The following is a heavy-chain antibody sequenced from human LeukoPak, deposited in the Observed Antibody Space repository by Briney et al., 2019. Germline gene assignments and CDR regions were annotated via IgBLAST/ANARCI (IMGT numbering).Heavy chain of an antibody. Sequence: GGSLRLSCAASGFTVSSNYMSWVRQAPGKGLEWVSVIYSGGSTYYADSVKGRFTISRDNSKNTLYLQMNSLRAEDTAVYYCASRGYSGYEATFDYWGQGTLVTVSS. D-gene: IGHD5-12*01. CDR3: ASRGYSGYEATFDY. V-gene: IGHV3-66*01. J-gene: IGHJ4*02. CDR1: GFTVSSNY. CDR2: IYSGGST.